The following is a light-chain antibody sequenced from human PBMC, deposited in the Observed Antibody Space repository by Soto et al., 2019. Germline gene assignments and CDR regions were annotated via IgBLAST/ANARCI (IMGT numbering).Light chain of an antibody. CDR3: QQYDSYSWT. CDR1: QSISNW. CDR2: HAS. J-gene: IGKJ1*01. Sequence: DIQMTQSPTSLSASVGDRGTITCRASQSISNWLAWYQQKPGTAPKVLIYHASNLQSGVPSRFSGSGSGKEFTLTISSLQPDDFATYYCQQYDSYSWTFGQGTKGDIK. V-gene: IGKV1-5*01.